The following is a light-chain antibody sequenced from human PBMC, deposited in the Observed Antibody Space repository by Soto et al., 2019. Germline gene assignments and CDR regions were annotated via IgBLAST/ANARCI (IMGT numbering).Light chain of an antibody. Sequence: MVMTQTPVTLSVSTGARSTLSCRASQSVSNNYLAWYQQKPGQAPRLLIYGASNRATGIPDRFSGSGSGTDFTLTISRLEPEDIAVCYCLQSGLSGTFGQGGMVDI. J-gene: IGKJ1*01. CDR1: QSVSNNY. CDR3: LQSGLSGT. V-gene: IGKV3-20*01. CDR2: GAS.